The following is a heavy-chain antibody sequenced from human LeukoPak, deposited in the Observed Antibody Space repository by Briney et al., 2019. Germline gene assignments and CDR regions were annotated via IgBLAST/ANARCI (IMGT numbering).Heavy chain of an antibody. V-gene: IGHV4-34*01. Sequence: PSETLSLTCAVYGGSFSGYYWSWIRQPPGKGLEWIGEINHSGSTNYNPSLKSRVTISVDTSKNQFSLKLSSVTAADTAVYYCAGGGYCSGGSCYPVDYWGQGTLVTVSS. J-gene: IGHJ4*02. CDR3: AGGGYCSGGSCYPVDY. CDR1: GGSFSGYY. CDR2: INHSGST. D-gene: IGHD2-15*01.